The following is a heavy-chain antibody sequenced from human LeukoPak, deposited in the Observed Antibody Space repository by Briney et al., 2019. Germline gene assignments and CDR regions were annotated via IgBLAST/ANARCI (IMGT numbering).Heavy chain of an antibody. CDR3: ARSHSSSWYLDAFDI. CDR1: GGSFSGYY. CDR2: IYTSGST. D-gene: IGHD6-13*01. Sequence: PSETLSLTCAVYGGSFSGYYWSWIRQPAGKGLEWIGRIYTSGSTNYNPSLKSRVTMSVDTSKNQFSLKLSSVTAADTAVYYCARSHSSSWYLDAFDIWGQGTMVTVSS. J-gene: IGHJ3*02. V-gene: IGHV4-59*10.